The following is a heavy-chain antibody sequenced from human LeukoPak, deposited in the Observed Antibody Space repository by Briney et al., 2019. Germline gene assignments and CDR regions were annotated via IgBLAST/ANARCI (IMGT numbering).Heavy chain of an antibody. CDR3: ARDFTAGIVGAIRWFDP. D-gene: IGHD1-26*01. CDR2: ISSSGSTI. CDR1: GFTFISYE. Sequence: PGGSLRLSCAASGFTFISYEMNGVRQAPGKGLEWVSYISSSGSTIYYADSVKGRFTISRDNAKNSLYLQMNSLRAEDTALYYCARDFTAGIVGAIRWFDPWGQGTLVTVSS. V-gene: IGHV3-48*03. J-gene: IGHJ5*02.